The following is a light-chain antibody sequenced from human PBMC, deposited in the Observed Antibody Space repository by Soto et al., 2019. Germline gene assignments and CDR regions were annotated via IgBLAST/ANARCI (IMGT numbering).Light chain of an antibody. Sequence: EIVLTQSPGTLSLSPGERATLSCRASQSVSSSFLAWYQQKPGQAPRLLIYAASSRATGIPDRFSGSGSGTDFTLTISSLQPEDVATYYCQQSYSILRWTFGQGTKVDIK. V-gene: IGKV3D-20*02. CDR2: AAS. CDR1: QSVSSSF. CDR3: QQSYSILRWT. J-gene: IGKJ1*01.